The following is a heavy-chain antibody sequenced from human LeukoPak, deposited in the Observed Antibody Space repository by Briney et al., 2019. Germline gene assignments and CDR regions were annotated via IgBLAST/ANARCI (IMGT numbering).Heavy chain of an antibody. J-gene: IGHJ6*02. CDR3: AKEVVPGENV. CDR2: IIYDGSNE. Sequence: GGSLRLSCAASGFIFSNYAIHWVRQAPGKGLEWLAVIIYDGSNEYYADSVKGRFTISRDNSKNTLYLQMNSLRAEDTAVYYCAKEVVPGENVWGQGTTVTVSS. CDR1: GFIFSNYA. V-gene: IGHV3-30-3*01. D-gene: IGHD2-2*01.